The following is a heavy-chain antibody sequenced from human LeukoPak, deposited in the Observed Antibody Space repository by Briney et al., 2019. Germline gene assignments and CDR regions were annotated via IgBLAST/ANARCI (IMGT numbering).Heavy chain of an antibody. CDR1: GGSISSGDYY. CDR3: AREVSATYDSSGYRDY. D-gene: IGHD3-22*01. J-gene: IGHJ4*02. Sequence: SQTLSLTCTVSGGSISSGDYYWSWIRQPPGKGLEWIGYIYYSGSTYYNPSLKSRVTISVDTSKNQFSLKLSSVTAADTAVYYCAREVSATYDSSGYRDYWGQGTLVTVSS. CDR2: IYYSGST. V-gene: IGHV4-30-4*01.